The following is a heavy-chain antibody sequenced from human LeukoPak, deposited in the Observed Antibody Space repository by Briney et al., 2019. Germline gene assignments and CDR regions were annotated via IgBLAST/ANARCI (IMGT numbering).Heavy chain of an antibody. D-gene: IGHD2-15*01. J-gene: IGHJ6*02. CDR1: GYTFTSYD. Sequence: ASVKVSCKASGYTFTSYDINWVRQATGQGLEWMGWMNPNSGNTGYAQKFQGRVTMTRNTSISTAYMELSSLRSEDTAVHYCARGGDRYCSGGSCHKYYYGMDVWGQGTTVTVSS. CDR3: ARGGDRYCSGGSCHKYYYGMDV. V-gene: IGHV1-8*01. CDR2: MNPNSGNT.